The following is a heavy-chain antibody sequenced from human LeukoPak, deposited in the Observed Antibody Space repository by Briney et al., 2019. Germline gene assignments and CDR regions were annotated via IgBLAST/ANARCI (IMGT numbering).Heavy chain of an antibody. Sequence: SETLSLTCTVSGGSVSSSGYYWGWLRQPPGKGLEWIGSIYYSGITYFNPSLKSRVTISVDTSKNQFSLKLSSVTAADTAVYYCASVRGYSSGWYASGFDPWGQGTLVTVSS. CDR2: IYYSGIT. V-gene: IGHV4-39*07. CDR1: GGSVSSSGYY. CDR3: ASVRGYSSGWYASGFDP. D-gene: IGHD6-19*01. J-gene: IGHJ5*02.